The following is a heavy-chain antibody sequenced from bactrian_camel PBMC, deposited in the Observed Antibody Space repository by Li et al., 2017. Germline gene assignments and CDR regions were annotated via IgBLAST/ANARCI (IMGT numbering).Heavy chain of an antibody. CDR1: RAPYKDCT. Sequence: VQLVESGGGSVQTGGSLRLTCVARRAPYKDCTLGWYRQVPGKERYLAASLISDGTEAYPDSVRGRFTISHDSAKTTVYLQMNDLKPEDTAVYYCAFDGWVEHEGRCGSGNQGTQVTVS. J-gene: IGHJ4*01. D-gene: IGHD3*01. CDR2: LISDGTE. V-gene: IGHV3S53*01.